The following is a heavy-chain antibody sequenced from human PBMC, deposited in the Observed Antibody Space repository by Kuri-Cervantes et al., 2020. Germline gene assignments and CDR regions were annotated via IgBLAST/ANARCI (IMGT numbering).Heavy chain of an antibody. J-gene: IGHJ3*02. V-gene: IGHV4-30-4*01. CDR1: GGSISSSNW. Sequence: SCAVSGGSISSSNWWSWVRQPPGKGLEWIGYIYYSGSTYYNPSLKSRVTISVDTSKNQFSLKLSSVTAADTAVYYCARETPWRITAALKDAFDIWGQGTMVTVSS. D-gene: IGHD6-13*01. CDR2: IYYSGST. CDR3: ARETPWRITAALKDAFDI.